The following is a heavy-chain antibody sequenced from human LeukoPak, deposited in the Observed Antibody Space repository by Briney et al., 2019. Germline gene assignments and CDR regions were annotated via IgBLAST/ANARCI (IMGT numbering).Heavy chain of an antibody. CDR1: GVSISSSNSY. CDR3: ARVVSMIVVAFDY. Sequence: SETLSLTCTVSGVSISSSNSYWGWIRQPPGKGLEWIGSIYYSGNTYYNASPRSQVSISIDTSKNQFSLKLTSVTAADTAVYYCARVVSMIVVAFDYWGQGTLVTVSS. D-gene: IGHD3-22*01. J-gene: IGHJ4*02. V-gene: IGHV4-39*01. CDR2: IYYSGNT.